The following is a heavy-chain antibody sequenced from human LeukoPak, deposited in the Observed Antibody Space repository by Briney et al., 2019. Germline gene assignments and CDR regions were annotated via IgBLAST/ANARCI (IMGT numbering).Heavy chain of an antibody. CDR1: GFTFSRYD. J-gene: IGHJ3*01. CDR3: VRVDRPLHAFDL. CDR2: ITATGGI. V-gene: IGHV3-13*01. D-gene: IGHD2-2*03. Sequence: PGRSLRLSCAASGFTFSRYDMHWVRQATGKGLEWVSSITATGGIYYAGSVQGRFTLSGDSANNSLYLQMNSLRAGDTAVYYCVRVDRPLHAFDLWGQGTMVTVSS.